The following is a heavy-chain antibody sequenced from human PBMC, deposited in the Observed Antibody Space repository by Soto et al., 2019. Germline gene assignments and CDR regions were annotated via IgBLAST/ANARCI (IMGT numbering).Heavy chain of an antibody. D-gene: IGHD3-3*01. J-gene: IGHJ5*02. CDR1: GLTFSDHY. V-gene: IGHV3-72*01. CDR3: VHDFFGMNH. Sequence: GGSLRLSCAASGLTFSDHYMDWVRQAPGKGLEWVGRSRNKANSYSTEYAASVKGRFSISRDDSKNSLYLQMNSLKTEDTAVYYCVHDFFGMNHWGQGTLVTVSS. CDR2: SRNKANSYST.